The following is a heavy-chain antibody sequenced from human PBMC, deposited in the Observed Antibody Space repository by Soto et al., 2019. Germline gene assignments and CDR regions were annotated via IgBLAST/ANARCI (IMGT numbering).Heavy chain of an antibody. Sequence: GGSLRLSCAASGFTFSKYAMHWVRQARGTGLEWVAVISNDGSNPYYADSVKGRFTISRDNSKNTLYLQMNSPREEDTAVYYCARTGYDRTGYFVEYYFDYWGQGTLVTVSS. J-gene: IGHJ4*02. D-gene: IGHD3-22*01. CDR1: GFTFSKYA. CDR2: ISNDGSNP. CDR3: ARTGYDRTGYFVEYYFDY. V-gene: IGHV3-30-3*01.